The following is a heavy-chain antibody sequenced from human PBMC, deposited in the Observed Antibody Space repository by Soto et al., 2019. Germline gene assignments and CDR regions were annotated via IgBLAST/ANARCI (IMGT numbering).Heavy chain of an antibody. D-gene: IGHD1-26*01. Sequence: PGGSLRLSCAASGFTFSSYAMHWVRQAPGKGLEWVAVISHDGSNKYYADSVKGRFTISRDNSKNTLYLQMNSLRAEDTAVYYCARELQTSFIVGALGMDVWGQGTTVTVSS. CDR2: ISHDGSNK. J-gene: IGHJ6*02. V-gene: IGHV3-30-3*01. CDR1: GFTFSSYA. CDR3: ARELQTSFIVGALGMDV.